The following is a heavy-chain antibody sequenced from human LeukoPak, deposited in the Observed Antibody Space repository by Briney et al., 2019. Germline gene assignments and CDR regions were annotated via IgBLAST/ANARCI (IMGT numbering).Heavy chain of an antibody. V-gene: IGHV3-21*01. Sequence: PGGSLRLSCAASGFTFSSYSMNWVRQALGKGLEWVSSINSSRSYIYYADSVKGRFTISRDNAKNSLYLQMNSLRAEDTAVYYCARVPRGIPRDYWGQGTLVTVSS. CDR2: INSSRSYI. CDR1: GFTFSSYS. D-gene: IGHD2-21*01. CDR3: ARVPRGIPRDY. J-gene: IGHJ4*02.